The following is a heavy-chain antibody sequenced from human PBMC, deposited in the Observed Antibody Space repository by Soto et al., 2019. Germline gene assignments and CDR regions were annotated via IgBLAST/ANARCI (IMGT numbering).Heavy chain of an antibody. J-gene: IGHJ4*02. D-gene: IGHD3-10*01. Sequence: TSETLSLTCTVSGGSISSGNYYWGWIRQPPGKGLEWIGSIYYSGSTYYNPSLKSRVTISVDTSKNQFSLKLSSVTAADTAVYYCARHRVRYYFDYWGQGTLVTVSS. CDR1: GGSISSGNYY. V-gene: IGHV4-39*01. CDR3: ARHRVRYYFDY. CDR2: IYYSGST.